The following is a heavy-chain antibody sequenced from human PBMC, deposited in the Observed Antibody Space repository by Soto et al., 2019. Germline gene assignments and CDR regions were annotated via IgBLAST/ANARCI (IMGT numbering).Heavy chain of an antibody. D-gene: IGHD4-17*01. CDR2: IIPIFGTA. Sequence: QVQLVQSGAEVKKPGSSVKVSCKASGGTFSSYAISRVRQAPGQGLEWMGGIIPIFGTANYAQKFQGRVTITADESTSTAYMELSSLRSEDTAVYYCAVKLGNDYGDFGPTYFDYWGQGTLVTVSS. CDR1: GGTFSSYA. V-gene: IGHV1-69*01. CDR3: AVKLGNDYGDFGPTYFDY. J-gene: IGHJ4*02.